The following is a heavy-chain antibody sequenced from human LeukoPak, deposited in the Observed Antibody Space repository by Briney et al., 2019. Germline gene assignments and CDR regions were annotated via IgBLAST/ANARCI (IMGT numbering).Heavy chain of an antibody. J-gene: IGHJ4*02. V-gene: IGHV1-18*01. CDR2: ISAYNGNT. D-gene: IGHD3-22*01. CDR1: GCTFTSYG. CDR3: AVTYYYDSSGYYYLDY. Sequence: ASVKVSCKASGCTFTSYGISWVRQAPGQGLEWMGWISAYNGNTNYAQKLQGRVTMTTDTSTSTAYMELRSLRSDDTAVYYCAVTYYYDSSGYYYLDYWGQGTLVTVSS.